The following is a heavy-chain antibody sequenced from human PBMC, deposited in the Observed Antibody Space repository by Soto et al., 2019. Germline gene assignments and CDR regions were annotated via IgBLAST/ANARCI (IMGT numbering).Heavy chain of an antibody. CDR3: VRDDVGVGIDY. J-gene: IGHJ4*02. Sequence: GGSLRLSCAASGFTFSSYSMNWVRQAPGKGLEWVSSISSSSSYISYADSVKGRFTISRDNAKNTVYLQMNSLRAEDTAVYYCVRDDVGVGIDYWGLGTLVTVSS. CDR2: ISSSSSYI. V-gene: IGHV3-21*01. CDR1: GFTFSSYS. D-gene: IGHD1-26*01.